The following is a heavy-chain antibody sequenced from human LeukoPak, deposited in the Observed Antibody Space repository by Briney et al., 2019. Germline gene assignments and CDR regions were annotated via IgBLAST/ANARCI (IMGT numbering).Heavy chain of an antibody. Sequence: GRSLRLSCAASGFTFSSYGMHWVRQAPGKGLEWVAVTWYDGSNKYYADSVKGRFSISRDNSKNMMYLQLNSLRAEDTAVYYCVRDQVINDGYNGYNYASFDYWGQGILVTVSS. D-gene: IGHD5-12*01. CDR1: GFTFSSYG. V-gene: IGHV3-33*01. J-gene: IGHJ4*02. CDR2: TWYDGSNK. CDR3: VRDQVINDGYNGYNYASFDY.